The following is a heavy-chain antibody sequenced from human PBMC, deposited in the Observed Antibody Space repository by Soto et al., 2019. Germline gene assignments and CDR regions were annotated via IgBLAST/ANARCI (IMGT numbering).Heavy chain of an antibody. Sequence: QVQLVEAGGGVVQPGRSLRLSCAVSGFTFSDYGMFWVRQAPGKGLEWVAMIWFDGSTQHYAYSVQGRFTISRDNSKNPLYLLMNSLRGEDTAVYYCASVGVDDYLNYFGARGQGTQVTVSS. CDR3: ASVGVDDYLNYFGA. CDR2: IWFDGSTQ. V-gene: IGHV3-33*01. D-gene: IGHD1-7*01. J-gene: IGHJ4*02. CDR1: GFTFSDYG.